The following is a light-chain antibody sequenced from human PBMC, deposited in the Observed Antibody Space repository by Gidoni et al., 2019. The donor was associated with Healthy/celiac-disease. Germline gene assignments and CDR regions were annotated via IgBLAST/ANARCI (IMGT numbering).Light chain of an antibody. V-gene: IGKV1-39*01. CDR1: QSISSY. CDR3: QQRYSTPPIT. CDR2: AAS. J-gene: IGKJ5*01. Sequence: DIQMTQSPSSLSASVGDRVTITCRASQSISSYLNWYQQKPGKDPKLLIYAASSLQSGVPSRFSGSGSGTDFILTISSLQPEDVVTYYCQQRYSTPPITFGQGTRLEIK.